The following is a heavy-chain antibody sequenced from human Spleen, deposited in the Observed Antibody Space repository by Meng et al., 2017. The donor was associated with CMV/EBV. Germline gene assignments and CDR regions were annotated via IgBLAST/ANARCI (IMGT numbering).Heavy chain of an antibody. Sequence: SVKVSCKASGGTFSSYTISWVRQAPGQGLEWMGRIIPILGIANYAQKFQGRVTITADKSTSTAYMELSSLRSEDTAVYYCARGGYSSSWYQKRWFDPWGQGTLVTVS. CDR2: IIPILGIA. J-gene: IGHJ5*02. CDR1: GGTFSSYT. D-gene: IGHD6-13*01. CDR3: ARGGYSSSWYQKRWFDP. V-gene: IGHV1-69*02.